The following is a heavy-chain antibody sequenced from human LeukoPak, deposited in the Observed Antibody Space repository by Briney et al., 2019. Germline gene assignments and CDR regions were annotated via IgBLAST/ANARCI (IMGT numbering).Heavy chain of an antibody. D-gene: IGHD3-22*01. Sequence: GGSLRLSCAASGFTFSNYWMNWVRQAPGKGLEWVANIKQVGSKKYYVDSVKGRFTISRDNAKNSLYLQMNSLRAEDTALYYCAFCREMGSGYPQQYYYYMDVWGKGTTVTVSS. CDR2: IKQVGSKK. V-gene: IGHV3-7*01. J-gene: IGHJ6*03. CDR1: GFTFSNYW. CDR3: AFCREMGSGYPQQYYYYMDV.